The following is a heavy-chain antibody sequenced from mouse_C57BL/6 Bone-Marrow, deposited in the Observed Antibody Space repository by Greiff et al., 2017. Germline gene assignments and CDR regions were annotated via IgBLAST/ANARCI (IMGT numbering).Heavy chain of an antibody. J-gene: IGHJ4*01. CDR3: ARSYYSNYIYYYAMDY. CDR2: IYPGDGDT. D-gene: IGHD2-5*01. Sequence: VQLQQSGPELVQPGASVKISCKASGYAFSSSWMNWVKQRPGKGLEWIGRIYPGDGDTNYNGKFKGKATLTADKSSSTAYLQLSSLTSEDSAVYFCARSYYSNYIYYYAMDYWGQGTSVTVSS. CDR1: GYAFSSSW. V-gene: IGHV1-82*01.